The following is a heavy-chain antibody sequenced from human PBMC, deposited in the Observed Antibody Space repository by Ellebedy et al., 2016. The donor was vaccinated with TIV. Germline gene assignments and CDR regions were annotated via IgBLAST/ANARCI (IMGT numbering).Heavy chain of an antibody. CDR1: GFTFVGYA. Sequence: GESLKISCAASGFTFVGYAMNWVRQAPGKGLEWVSGISGGGDNTYYGDSVMGRFTISRDNSKNTLYLQMNTLRAEDTALYNCARGEVATICDYWGQGTLVTVSS. CDR2: ISGGGDNT. CDR3: ARGEVATICDY. D-gene: IGHD5-24*01. J-gene: IGHJ4*02. V-gene: IGHV3-23*01.